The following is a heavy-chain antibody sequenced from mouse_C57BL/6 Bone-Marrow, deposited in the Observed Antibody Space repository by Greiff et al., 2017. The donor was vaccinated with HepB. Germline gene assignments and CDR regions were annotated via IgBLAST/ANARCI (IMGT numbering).Heavy chain of an antibody. D-gene: IGHD2-14*01. CDR1: GFNIKDYY. CDR2: IDPEDGET. V-gene: IGHV14-2*01. CDR3: ARRYYGYFDV. J-gene: IGHJ1*03. Sequence: EVQLQQSGAELVKPGASVKLSCTASGFNIKDYYMHWVKQRTEQGLEWIGRIDPEDGETKYAPNFQGKATITADTSSNTAYLQLSSLTSEDTAVYYCARRYYGYFDVWGTGTTVTVSS.